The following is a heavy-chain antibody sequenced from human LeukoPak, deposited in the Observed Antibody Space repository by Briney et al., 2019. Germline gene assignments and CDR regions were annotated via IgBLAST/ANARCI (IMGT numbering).Heavy chain of an antibody. CDR2: IIPILGIA. CDR3: ARDRDYYDSSGYENWFDP. V-gene: IGHV1-69*04. Sequence: SVKVSCKASGGTFSSYTISWVRQAPGQGLEWMGRIIPILGIANYAQKVQVRVTITADKSTSTAYMELSSLRSEDTAVYYCARDRDYYDSSGYENWFDPWGQGTLVTVSS. CDR1: GGTFSSYT. J-gene: IGHJ5*02. D-gene: IGHD3-22*01.